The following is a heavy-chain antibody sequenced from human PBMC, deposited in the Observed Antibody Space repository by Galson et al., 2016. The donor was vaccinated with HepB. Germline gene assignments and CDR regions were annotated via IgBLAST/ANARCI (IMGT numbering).Heavy chain of an antibody. D-gene: IGHD5-18*01. J-gene: IGHJ6*02. CDR3: ARMDRVGSRGYPPGLTSYYYAMDI. CDR2: IIPMSGTA. Sequence: SVKVSCKASGVTFSSDGITWVRQAPGQGLEWMGGIIPMSGTANYALKFQGRVTITADESTTTAYMELISLRSEDTAVYYCARMDRVGSRGYPPGLTSYYYAMDIWGQGTTVTVSS. CDR1: GVTFSSDG. V-gene: IGHV1-69*13.